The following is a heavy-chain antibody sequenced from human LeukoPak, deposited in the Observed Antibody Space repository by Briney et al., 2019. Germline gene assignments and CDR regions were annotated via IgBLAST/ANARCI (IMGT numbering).Heavy chain of an antibody. J-gene: IGHJ3*02. V-gene: IGHV3-23*01. D-gene: IGHD3-9*01. Sequence: GGSLRLSCAASGFTFSSYAMSWVRQAPGKGLEWVSAISGSGGSTYYADSVKGRFTISRDNSKNTLYLQMNSLRAEDTAVYYCAKGIDVYYDILTGYCFDAFDIWGQGTMVTVSS. CDR2: ISGSGGST. CDR1: GFTFSSYA. CDR3: AKGIDVYYDILTGYCFDAFDI.